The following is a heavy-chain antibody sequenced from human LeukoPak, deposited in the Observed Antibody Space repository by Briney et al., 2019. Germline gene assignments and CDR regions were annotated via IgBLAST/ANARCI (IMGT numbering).Heavy chain of an antibody. D-gene: IGHD6-19*01. CDR1: GFTFSNYW. J-gene: IGHJ4*02. Sequence: GGSLRLSCAASGFTFSNYWMSWVRQAPGKGLEWVANIKQDGSEKYYVDSVKGRFTISRDNAKNSLYLQMNSLRAEDTAVYYCARDSSGWYGDYWGQGTLVTVSS. CDR3: ARDSSGWYGDY. CDR2: IKQDGSEK. V-gene: IGHV3-7*01.